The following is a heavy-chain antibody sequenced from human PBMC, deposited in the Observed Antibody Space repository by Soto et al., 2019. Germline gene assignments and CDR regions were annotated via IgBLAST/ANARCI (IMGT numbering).Heavy chain of an antibody. J-gene: IGHJ5*02. CDR3: AYATPSGSYYRWFDP. CDR2: INHSGST. CDR1: GGSFSGYY. V-gene: IGHV4-34*01. D-gene: IGHD3-10*01. Sequence: SETLSLTCAVYGGSFSGYYWSWIRQPPGKGLEWIGEINHSGSTNYNPSLKSRVTISVDTSKNQFSLKLSSVTASDTAVYYCAYATPSGSYYRWFDPWGQGTLVTVSS.